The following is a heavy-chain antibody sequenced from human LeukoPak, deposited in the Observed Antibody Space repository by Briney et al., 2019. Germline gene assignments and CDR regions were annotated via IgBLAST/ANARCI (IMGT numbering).Heavy chain of an antibody. CDR3: ARDTRTGWFFDL. D-gene: IGHD3/OR15-3a*01. J-gene: IGHJ2*01. Sequence: SETLSLTCTVSGGSISTHYWTWIRQPPGKGLEWIGYIYYSGSTNYNPSLKSRVTISVDMSKNQFSLKLNSVTAADTAVYFCARDTRTGWFFDLWGRGTLVAVS. CDR1: GGSISTHY. CDR2: IYYSGST. V-gene: IGHV4-59*11.